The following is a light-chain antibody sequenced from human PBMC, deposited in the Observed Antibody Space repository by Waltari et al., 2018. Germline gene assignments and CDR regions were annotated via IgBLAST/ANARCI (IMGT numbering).Light chain of an antibody. CDR3: QQYNNWPQT. V-gene: IGKV3-15*01. CDR2: GAS. Sequence: EIVMTQSPATLSVSTRDRASLSCRASQSVSSNLAWYQQKPGQAPRLLIYGASARATGIPARFSGSGSGTEFTLTISSLQSEDFAVYYCQQYNNWPQTFGQGTKLEIK. J-gene: IGKJ2*01. CDR1: QSVSSN.